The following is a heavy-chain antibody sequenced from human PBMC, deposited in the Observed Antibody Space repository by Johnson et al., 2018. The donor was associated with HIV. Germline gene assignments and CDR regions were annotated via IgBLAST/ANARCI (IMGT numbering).Heavy chain of an antibody. CDR2: TRHKANSYTT. Sequence: VQLVESGGGLIQPGGSLRLSCAVSGFPFSDHYLEWVRQAPGKGLEGVGLTRHKANSYTTEYAASVKGRFTISRDESKSSVYLQMNSLRAEDTAVYYCARERITISWGAFDIWGQGTMVTVSS. D-gene: IGHD3-9*01. CDR3: ARERITISWGAFDI. V-gene: IGHV3-72*01. CDR1: GFPFSDHY. J-gene: IGHJ3*02.